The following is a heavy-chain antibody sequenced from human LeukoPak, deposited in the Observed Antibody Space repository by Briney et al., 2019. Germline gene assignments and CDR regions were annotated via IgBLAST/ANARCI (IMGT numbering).Heavy chain of an antibody. CDR1: GFTFSSYW. D-gene: IGHD5-12*01. V-gene: IGHV3-7*01. J-gene: IGHJ6*03. Sequence: PGGSLRLSCAASGFTFSSYWMSWVRQAPGKGLEWVANIKQDGSEKYYVDSVKGRFTISRDNAKNSLYLQMNSLRAEDTAVYYCARGEYSGSSEGGDYYYYYMDVWGKGTTVTVSS. CDR3: ARGEYSGSSEGGDYYYYYMDV. CDR2: IKQDGSEK.